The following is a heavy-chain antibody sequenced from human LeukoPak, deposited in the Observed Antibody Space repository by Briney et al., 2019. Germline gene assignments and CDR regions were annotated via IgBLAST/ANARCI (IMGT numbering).Heavy chain of an antibody. J-gene: IGHJ4*02. D-gene: IGHD6-19*01. CDR2: VSGSGGIT. CDR1: GFTFSSYA. CDR3: AKTTAGNSSGRYPGWPVDY. V-gene: IGHV3-23*01. Sequence: GRSLRLSCAASGFTFSSYAMHWVRQAPGKGLEWVSHVSGSGGITYYAGSVKGRFTISRDNSKNTLYLQMNSLRAEDTAVYYCAKTTAGNSSGRYPGWPVDYWGQGTLVTVSS.